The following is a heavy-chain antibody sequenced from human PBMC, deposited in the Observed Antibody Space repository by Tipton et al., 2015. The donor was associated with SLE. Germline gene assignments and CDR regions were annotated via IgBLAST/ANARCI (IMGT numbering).Heavy chain of an antibody. V-gene: IGHV3-53*05. Sequence: SLRLSCAASGFTVSSNYMSWVRQAPGKGLEWVSVIYSGGSTYYADSVKGRFTISRDNSKNTLYLQRNSLRAEDTAVYYCARDKISARYYGMDVWGQGTTVTVSS. CDR2: IYSGGST. CDR1: GFTVSSNY. CDR3: ARDKISARYYGMDV. J-gene: IGHJ6*02.